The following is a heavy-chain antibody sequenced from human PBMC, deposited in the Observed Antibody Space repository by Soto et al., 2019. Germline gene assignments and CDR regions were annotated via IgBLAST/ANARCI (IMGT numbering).Heavy chain of an antibody. V-gene: IGHV1-3*01. CDR3: ARASEGKQKLVYYYYGMDV. CDR1: GYTFTSYA. Sequence: GASVKVSCKAAGYTFTSYAMHWVRQAPGQRLEWMGWINAGNGNTKYSQKFQGRVTITRDTSASTAYMELSSLRSEDTAVYYCARASEGKQKLVYYYYGMDVWGPGTKVTVSS. D-gene: IGHD6-13*01. J-gene: IGHJ6*02. CDR2: INAGNGNT.